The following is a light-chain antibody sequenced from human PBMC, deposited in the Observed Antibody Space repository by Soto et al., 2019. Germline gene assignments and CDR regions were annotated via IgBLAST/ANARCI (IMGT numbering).Light chain of an antibody. V-gene: IGKV3-20*01. CDR1: QSVADNY. CDR3: QQYGHSPRT. Sequence: EIVLTQSPGTLSLSTRERATLSCRASQSVADNYLAWYQQKPGQVPRLLIYAASRRATGIPDTFSGSGSGTDFTLTITRLEPEDFALYYCQQYGHSPRTFGQGTRWIS. J-gene: IGKJ1*01. CDR2: AAS.